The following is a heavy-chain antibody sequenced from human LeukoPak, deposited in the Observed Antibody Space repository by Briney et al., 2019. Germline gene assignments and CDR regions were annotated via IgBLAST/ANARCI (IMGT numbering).Heavy chain of an antibody. CDR3: AKEGGY. Sequence: GGSLRLSGAAAGFTFSNYAMSWVRQAPGKGLEWVSGISGGGDSTYYADSVRGRFTISRDNSKNTLYMQMNSLRAEDTAVYYCAKEGGYWGQGTLVTVSS. CDR2: ISGGGDST. J-gene: IGHJ4*02. CDR1: GFTFSNYA. V-gene: IGHV3-23*01.